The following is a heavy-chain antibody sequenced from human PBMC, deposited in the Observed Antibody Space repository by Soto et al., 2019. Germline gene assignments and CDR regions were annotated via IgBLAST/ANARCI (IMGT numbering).Heavy chain of an antibody. J-gene: IGHJ6*02. CDR2: ISGSGGST. D-gene: IGHD3-10*01. Sequence: GRSVRLSXAASGFTFSSYAMSWVRQAPGKGLEWVSAISGSGGSTYYADSVKGRFTISRDNSKNTLYLQMNSLRAEDTAVYYCAKDRPKGGDYYGMDVWGQGTTVTVS. V-gene: IGHV3-23*01. CDR1: GFTFSSYA. CDR3: AKDRPKGGDYYGMDV.